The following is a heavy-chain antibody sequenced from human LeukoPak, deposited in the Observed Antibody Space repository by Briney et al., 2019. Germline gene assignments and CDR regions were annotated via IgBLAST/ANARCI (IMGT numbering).Heavy chain of an antibody. CDR1: GYTFTSYA. V-gene: IGHV1-3*01. Sequence: GASVKVSCKASGYTFTSYAMHWVRQAPGQRLEWMGWINAGNGNTKYSQKFQGRVTMTRDTSTSTVYMELSSLRSEDTAVYYCARERDYGGKSPLFGYWGQGTLVTVSS. CDR3: ARERDYGGKSPLFGY. D-gene: IGHD4-23*01. J-gene: IGHJ4*02. CDR2: INAGNGNT.